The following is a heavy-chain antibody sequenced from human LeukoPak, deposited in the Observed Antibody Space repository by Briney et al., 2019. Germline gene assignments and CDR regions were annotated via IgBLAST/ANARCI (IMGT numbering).Heavy chain of an antibody. V-gene: IGHV3-21*01. CDR1: GFSFSSYW. CDR2: ISSSSSYI. D-gene: IGHD6-19*01. Sequence: KTGGSLRLSCAASGFSFSSYWMNWVRQAPGKGLEWVSSISSSSSYIYYADSVKGRFTISRDNAKNSLYLQMNSLRAEDTAVYYCARTPNSSGWSRSEYYFDYWGQGTLVTVSS. CDR3: ARTPNSSGWSRSEYYFDY. J-gene: IGHJ4*02.